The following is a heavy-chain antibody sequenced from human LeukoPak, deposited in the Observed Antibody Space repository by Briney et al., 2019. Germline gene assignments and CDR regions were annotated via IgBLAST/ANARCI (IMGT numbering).Heavy chain of an antibody. CDR2: IYTSGST. J-gene: IGHJ4*02. V-gene: IGHV4-4*07. CDR1: VDSISNYY. Sequence: PSETLSLTCTVSVDSISNYYWNWIRQHAGKGLEWIGRIYTSGSTDYNPSLRSRVTMSIDTSKNQFSLRLSSVIAADTAVYYCATLRTWHFDYWGPGTLVSVSS. CDR3: ATLRTWHFDY. D-gene: IGHD2/OR15-2a*01.